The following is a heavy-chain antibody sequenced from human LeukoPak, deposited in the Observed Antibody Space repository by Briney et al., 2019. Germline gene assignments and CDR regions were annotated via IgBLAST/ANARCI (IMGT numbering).Heavy chain of an antibody. CDR2: IRSKANSYAT. CDR3: ARDPLRYFDY. CDR1: GFTFSGSA. J-gene: IGHJ4*02. D-gene: IGHD3-9*01. V-gene: IGHV3-73*01. Sequence: GGSLKLSCAASGFTFSGSAMHWVRQASGKGLEWVGRIRSKANSYATAYAASVKGSFTSSRDDSKNTAYLQMNSLKTEDTAVYYCARDPLRYFDYWGQGTLVTVSS.